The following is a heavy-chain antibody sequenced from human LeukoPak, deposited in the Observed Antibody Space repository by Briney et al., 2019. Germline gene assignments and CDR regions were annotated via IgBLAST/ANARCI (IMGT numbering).Heavy chain of an antibody. Sequence: SETLSLTCTVSGATFNSDDQYWNWIRQSPGKGLEWIGSIHPSGMLYNNPSLGSRVTMSRDTSKNQFFLNLNSVTAADTAVYFCSRGLYSRKLGYWGQGILVTVSS. D-gene: IGHD1-26*01. J-gene: IGHJ4*02. V-gene: IGHV4-31*03. CDR1: GATFNSDDQY. CDR2: IHPSGML. CDR3: SRGLYSRKLGY.